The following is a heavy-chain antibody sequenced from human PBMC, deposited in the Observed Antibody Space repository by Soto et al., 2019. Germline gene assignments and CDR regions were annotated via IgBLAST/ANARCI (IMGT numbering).Heavy chain of an antibody. D-gene: IGHD3-3*01. CDR3: AAVDFWSGYPTMQYDY. V-gene: IGHV1-58*01. Sequence: SVKVSCKASGFTFTSSAVQWVRQARGQRLEWIGWIVVGSGNTNYAQKFQERVTITRDMSTSTAYMELSSLRSEDTAVYYCAAVDFWSGYPTMQYDYWGQGTLVTVSS. CDR2: IVVGSGNT. CDR1: GFTFTSSA. J-gene: IGHJ4*02.